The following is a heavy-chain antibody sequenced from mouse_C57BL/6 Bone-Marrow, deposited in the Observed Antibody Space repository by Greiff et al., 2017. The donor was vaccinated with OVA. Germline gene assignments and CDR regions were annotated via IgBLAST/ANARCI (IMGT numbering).Heavy chain of an antibody. CDR1: GYTFTSYW. V-gene: IGHV1-50*01. J-gene: IGHJ3*01. Sequence: VQLQQPGAELVKPGASVKLSCKASGYTFTSYWMQWVKQRPGQGLEWIGEIDPSDSYTNYNQKFKGKATSTVDTSSSTAYMQLSSLTSEDSAVYYCARGAYYDYGGFAYWGQGTLVTVSA. CDR3: ARGAYYDYGGFAY. CDR2: IDPSDSYT. D-gene: IGHD2-4*01.